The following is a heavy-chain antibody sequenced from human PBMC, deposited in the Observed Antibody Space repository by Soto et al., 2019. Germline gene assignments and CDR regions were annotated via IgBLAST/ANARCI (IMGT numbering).Heavy chain of an antibody. V-gene: IGHV1-3*01. J-gene: IGHJ5*02. CDR3: ARVRGYSYGPNWFDP. D-gene: IGHD5-18*01. Sequence: ASVKVSCKASGYTVTSYAMHWVRQAPGQRLEWMGWINAGNGNTKYSQKFQGRVTITRDTSASTAYMELSSLRSEDTAVYYCARVRGYSYGPNWFDPWGQGTLVTVSS. CDR1: GYTVTSYA. CDR2: INAGNGNT.